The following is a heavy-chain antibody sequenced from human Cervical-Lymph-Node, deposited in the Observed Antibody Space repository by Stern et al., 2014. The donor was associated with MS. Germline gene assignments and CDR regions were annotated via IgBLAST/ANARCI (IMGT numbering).Heavy chain of an antibody. Sequence: VQLVQSGPEVKKPGTSVQVSCKASGITFSQSAVQWLRQARGQLLEWIGGVGGLNGDTNYAQSFQERVTITRDMSTSTVYMELRSLRSEDTAVYYCASERYTYYDDQRPPGGFGPWGQGTLVTVSS. CDR2: VGGLNGDT. CDR3: ASERYTYYDDQRPPGGFGP. V-gene: IGHV1-58*03. D-gene: IGHD5-18*01. CDR1: GITFSQSA. J-gene: IGHJ5*02.